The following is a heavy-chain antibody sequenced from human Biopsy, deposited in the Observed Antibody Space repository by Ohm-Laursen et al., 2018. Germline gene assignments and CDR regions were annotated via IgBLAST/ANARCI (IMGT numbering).Heavy chain of an antibody. Sequence: GTLSLTCTVSGGSVSGYYWSWIRQTPGKGLEWIGYVYNSGSTNYNPSLKSRVTISVDMSKNEFSLNLSSVTTADTAVYYCARGSNEYGGLYFPHWGQGTLVTVSS. CDR1: GGSVSGYY. D-gene: IGHD4-23*01. CDR3: ARGSNEYGGLYFPH. CDR2: VYNSGST. V-gene: IGHV4-59*02. J-gene: IGHJ1*01.